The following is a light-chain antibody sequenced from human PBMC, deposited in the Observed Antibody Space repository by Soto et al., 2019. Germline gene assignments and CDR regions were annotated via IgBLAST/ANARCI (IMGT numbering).Light chain of an antibody. CDR2: GAS. J-gene: IGKJ1*01. Sequence: EIVMTQSPATLSVSPGERATPSRRASQSVSSNLAWYQQKPGQAPRLLIYGASTRATGIPARFSGSGSGTEFTLTISSLQSEDFAVYYCQQYNNWPLFGQGTKVDNK. V-gene: IGKV3-15*01. CDR1: QSVSSN. CDR3: QQYNNWPL.